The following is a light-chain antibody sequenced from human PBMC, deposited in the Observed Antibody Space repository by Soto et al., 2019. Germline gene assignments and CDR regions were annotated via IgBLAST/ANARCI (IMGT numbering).Light chain of an antibody. CDR3: QQYNNGPPIT. V-gene: IGKV3-15*01. CDR2: GAS. CDR1: QSVSGN. Sequence: EIVMTQSPATLSVSPGERATLSCRASQSVSGNLAWYQQKPGQAPRLLIYGASTRATGIPARFSGGGSGTGFTLTISSLQSEDFAVYYCQQYNNGPPITFGHGTRLEIK. J-gene: IGKJ5*01.